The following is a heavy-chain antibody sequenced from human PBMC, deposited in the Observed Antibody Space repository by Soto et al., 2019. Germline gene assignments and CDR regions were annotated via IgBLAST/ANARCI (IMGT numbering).Heavy chain of an antibody. J-gene: IGHJ4*02. CDR1: GGSVSSGSYY. Sequence: QVQLQESGPGLVKPSETLSLTCTVSGGSVSSGSYYWSWIRQPPGKGLEWIGYIYYSGSTNYNPSHKSRGTISVDTSKNQFSLKLSSVTAADTAVYYCSSDYYDSSGYSDYWGQGTLVTVSS. CDR3: SSDYYDSSGYSDY. V-gene: IGHV4-61*01. D-gene: IGHD3-22*01. CDR2: IYYSGST.